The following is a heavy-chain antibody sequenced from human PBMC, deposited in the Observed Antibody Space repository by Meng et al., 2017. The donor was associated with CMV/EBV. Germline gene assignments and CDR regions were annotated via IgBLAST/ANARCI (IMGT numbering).Heavy chain of an antibody. J-gene: IGHJ4*02. D-gene: IGHD6-13*01. V-gene: IGHV1-2*02. Sequence: TFTASYLRWVQQAPGQGLEWMGWINPKIDGTSYAQKFQGRVTMTGDTSISTAYMELGSLRSDDTAVYYCARAGRHISSWYSDYFDFWGQGPLVTVSS. CDR2: INPKIDGT. CDR3: ARAGRHISSWYSDYFDF. CDR1: TFTASY.